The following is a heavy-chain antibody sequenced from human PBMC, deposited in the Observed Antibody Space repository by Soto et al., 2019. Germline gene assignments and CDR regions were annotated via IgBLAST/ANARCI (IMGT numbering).Heavy chain of an antibody. J-gene: IGHJ6*02. V-gene: IGHV4-31*03. Sequence: SETLSLTCTVSGGSISSGGYYWSWIRQHPGKGLEWIGYIYYSGSTYYNPSLKSRVTISVDTSKNQFSLKLSSVTAADTAVYCCARDLDFYSNWGWGGPYGMDVWGQGTTVTVSS. CDR3: ARDLDFYSNWGWGGPYGMDV. D-gene: IGHD4-4*01. CDR1: GGSISSGGYY. CDR2: IYYSGST.